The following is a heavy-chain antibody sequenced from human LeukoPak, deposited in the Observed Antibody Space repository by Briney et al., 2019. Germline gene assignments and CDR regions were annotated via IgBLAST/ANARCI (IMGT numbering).Heavy chain of an antibody. V-gene: IGHV3-7*01. CDR1: GFTFSSYW. J-gene: IGHJ6*02. CDR2: IKQDGSEK. D-gene: IGHD2-2*01. Sequence: GGSLRLSCAASGFTFSSYWMSWVRQAPGKGLEWVANIKQDGSEKYYVDSVKGRFTISRDNAKNSLYLQMNSLRAEDTAVYYCARDGGPLTQNIVVVPAAAEPEYGMDVWGQGTTVTVSS. CDR3: ARDGGPLTQNIVVVPAAAEPEYGMDV.